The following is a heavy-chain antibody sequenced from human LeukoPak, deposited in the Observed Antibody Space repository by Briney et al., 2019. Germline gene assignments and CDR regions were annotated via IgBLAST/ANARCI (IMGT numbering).Heavy chain of an antibody. Sequence: GGSLRLSCAASGFTFSSYWMHWVRQAPGKGLVWVSRINSDGSSTSYADSVRGRFTISRDNAKNMLYLQMNSLRAEDTAVYYCVRSDGYDSSGYYYGYYYFDYWGQGTLVTVSS. D-gene: IGHD3-22*01. CDR3: VRSDGYDSSGYYYGYYYFDY. CDR1: GFTFSSYW. J-gene: IGHJ4*02. V-gene: IGHV3-74*01. CDR2: INSDGSST.